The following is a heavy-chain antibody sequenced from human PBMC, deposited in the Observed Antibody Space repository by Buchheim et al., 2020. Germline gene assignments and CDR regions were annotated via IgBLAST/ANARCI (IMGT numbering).Heavy chain of an antibody. D-gene: IGHD3-22*01. CDR1: GYTFTGYY. J-gene: IGHJ5*02. Sequence: QVQLVQSGAEVKKPGASVKVSCKASGYTFTGYYMHWVRQAPGQGLEWMGRINPNSGGTNYAQKFQGRVTMTRETSISPAYMELSRLRSDDTAVYYCARDREINYYDSSGYYYDYNWFDPWGQGTL. V-gene: IGHV1-2*06. CDR2: INPNSGGT. CDR3: ARDREINYYDSSGYYYDYNWFDP.